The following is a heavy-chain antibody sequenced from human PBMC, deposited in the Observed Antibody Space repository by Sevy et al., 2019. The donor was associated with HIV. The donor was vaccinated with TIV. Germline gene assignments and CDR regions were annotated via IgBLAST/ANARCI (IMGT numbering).Heavy chain of an antibody. CDR3: TTVRSMVRGVPRTYYFDY. V-gene: IGHV3-15*01. CDR2: IKSKTDGGTT. D-gene: IGHD3-10*01. Sequence: GGSLRLSCAASGFTFSNAWMSWVRQAPGKGLEWVGRIKSKTDGGTTDYAAPVKGRFTISRDHSKNTLYLQMNSLKTEDTDVYYCTTVRSMVRGVPRTYYFDYWGQGTLVTVSS. CDR1: GFTFSNAW. J-gene: IGHJ4*02.